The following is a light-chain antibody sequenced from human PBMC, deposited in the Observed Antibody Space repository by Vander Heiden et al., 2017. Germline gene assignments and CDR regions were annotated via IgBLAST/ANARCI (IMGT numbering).Light chain of an antibody. CDR1: SSDVGSYNL. CDR3: CSYAGSSTYWV. CDR2: EVS. J-gene: IGLJ3*02. Sequence: QSALTQPASVSGSPGQSITISCTGTSSDVGSYNLVSWYQHHPSKAPKLMIYEVSKRPSGVSNRFSGSKSGNTASLTISGLQAEDEADYYCCSYAGSSTYWVFGGGTKLTVL. V-gene: IGLV2-23*02.